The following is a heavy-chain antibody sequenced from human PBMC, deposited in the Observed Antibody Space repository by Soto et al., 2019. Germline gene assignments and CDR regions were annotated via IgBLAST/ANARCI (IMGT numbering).Heavy chain of an antibody. CDR1: GYTFTRYG. D-gene: IGHD2-8*01. Sequence: QGQLVQSGAEVKKPGASVKVSCKASGYTFTRYGISWVRQAPGQGLEWMGWISGYNGDTNYAQKFQGRVTMTVDTSTTSAFMELRSLTSDDRAVYYCAKNGQPPYYYYGMDVWGQGTMVTVSS. J-gene: IGHJ6*02. V-gene: IGHV1-18*01. CDR2: ISGYNGDT. CDR3: AKNGQPPYYYYGMDV.